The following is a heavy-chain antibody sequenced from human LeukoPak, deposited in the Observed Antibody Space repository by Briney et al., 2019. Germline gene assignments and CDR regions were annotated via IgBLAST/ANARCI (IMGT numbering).Heavy chain of an antibody. CDR2: IYTSGST. J-gene: IGHJ6*02. D-gene: IGHD3-16*01. Sequence: SETLSLTCTVSGGSISSGGYYWSWIRQHPGKGLEWIGRIYTSGSTNYNPSLKSRVTMSVDTSKNQFSLKLSSVTAADTAVYYCARDSSGHVWGSYYYYGMDVWGQGTTVTVSS. CDR1: GGSISSGGYY. CDR3: ARDSSGHVWGSYYYYGMDV. V-gene: IGHV4-61*02.